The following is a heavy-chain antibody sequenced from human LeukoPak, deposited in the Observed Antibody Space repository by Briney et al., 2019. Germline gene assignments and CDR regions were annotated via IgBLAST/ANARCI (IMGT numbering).Heavy chain of an antibody. CDR1: GFTFSSYA. V-gene: IGHV3-23*01. J-gene: IGHJ4*02. CDR2: ISVSGGST. D-gene: IGHD2-2*01. Sequence: GGSLRLSCAASGFTFSSYAMSWVRQAPGKGLEWVSAISVSGGSTYYADSVKGRFTISRDNSKNTLYLQMNSLRAEDTAVYYGAKTGGAPAGCDYWGQGTLVTVSS. CDR3: AKTGGAPAGCDY.